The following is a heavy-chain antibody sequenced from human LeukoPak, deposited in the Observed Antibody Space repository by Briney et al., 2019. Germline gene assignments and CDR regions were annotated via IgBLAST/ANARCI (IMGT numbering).Heavy chain of an antibody. CDR3: ARRKGPYGSGTYYDS. D-gene: IGHD3-10*01. CDR1: GFPFDDHG. V-gene: IGHV3-20*04. J-gene: IGHJ4*02. CDR2: VSWNGAYT. Sequence: GGSLRLSCAACGFPFDDHGMSWVRLAPGKGLEWVSGVSWNGAYTEYADSVRGRFTISRDNAKKSLYLQMNSLRVDDTALYYCARRKGPYGSGTYYDSWGQGTLVSVSS.